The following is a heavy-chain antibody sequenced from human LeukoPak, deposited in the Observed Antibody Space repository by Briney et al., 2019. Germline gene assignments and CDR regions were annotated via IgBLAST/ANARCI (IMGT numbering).Heavy chain of an antibody. J-gene: IGHJ3*02. D-gene: IGHD5-24*01. Sequence: SETLSLTCTVSGGSISSHYWSWIRQSPGKGLEWIGYIYYSGSTNYNPSLKSRVTISVDTSKNQFSLKLSSVTAADTAVYYCARGEMATIEAAFDIWGQGTMVTVSS. CDR3: ARGEMATIEAAFDI. CDR1: GGSISSHY. V-gene: IGHV4-59*11. CDR2: IYYSGST.